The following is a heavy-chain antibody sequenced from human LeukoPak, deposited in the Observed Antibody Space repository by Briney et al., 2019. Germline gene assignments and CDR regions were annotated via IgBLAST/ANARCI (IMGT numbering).Heavy chain of an antibody. Sequence: GASVKVSCMASGSTLIQYGITWVRQAPGQGLEWMGWISAYNSAYNGNTHYAQKLQGRVTMSTDTSTNTGYMELRSLRSDDTGVYYFATEYGSGSYTGLDYWGQGTLVTVSS. D-gene: IGHD3-10*01. V-gene: IGHV1-18*01. J-gene: IGHJ4*02. CDR3: ATEYGSGSYTGLDY. CDR1: GSTLIQYG. CDR2: ISAYNSAYNGNT.